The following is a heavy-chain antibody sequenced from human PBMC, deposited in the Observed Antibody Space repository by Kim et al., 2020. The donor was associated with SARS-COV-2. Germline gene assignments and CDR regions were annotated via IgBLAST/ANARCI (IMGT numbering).Heavy chain of an antibody. Sequence: GRFTISRDDSKNTLYLQMNSLKTEDTAVYYCTTDVTMVQGGGYYYYYMDVWGKGTTVTVSS. CDR3: TTDVTMVQGGGYYYYYMDV. J-gene: IGHJ6*03. D-gene: IGHD3-10*01. V-gene: IGHV3-15*01.